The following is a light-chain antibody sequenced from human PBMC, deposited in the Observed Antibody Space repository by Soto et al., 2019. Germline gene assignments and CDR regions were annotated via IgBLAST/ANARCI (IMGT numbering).Light chain of an antibody. V-gene: IGLV6-57*02. CDR3: QSCDSSNWV. Sequence: NFMLTQPHSVSESPGKTVTISCTGSSGSIASNYVQWYQQRPGSAPTTVIYEDNQRPSGVPDRFSGSIDSSSNSASLTISGLKTEDEADYYCQSCDSSNWVFGGGTKLTVL. CDR1: SGSIASNY. J-gene: IGLJ3*02. CDR2: EDN.